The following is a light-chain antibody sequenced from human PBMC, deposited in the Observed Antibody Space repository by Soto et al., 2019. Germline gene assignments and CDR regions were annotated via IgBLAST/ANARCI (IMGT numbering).Light chain of an antibody. CDR2: GAS. CDR3: QQYNNWPLT. Sequence: EIVMTQSPATLSVSPGERATLSCRASQSVSSSLAWYQQKPGQAPRLLIYGASTRATGIPDRFSGSGSGTEFTLTISSLQSEDFAVYYCQQYNNWPLTFGGGTKVDIK. V-gene: IGKV3-15*01. J-gene: IGKJ4*01. CDR1: QSVSSS.